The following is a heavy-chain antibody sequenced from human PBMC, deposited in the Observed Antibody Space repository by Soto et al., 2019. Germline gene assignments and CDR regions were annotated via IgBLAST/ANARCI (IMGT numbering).Heavy chain of an antibody. V-gene: IGHV1-2*02. J-gene: IGHJ4*02. CDR1: GYSFTGHY. D-gene: IGHD1-26*01. CDR2: IGPESGAT. CDR3: GRGRSGQIVVFY. Sequence: APVRVSCKASGYSFTGHYIHWVRQAPEQGPEWMGEIGPESGATRYAQKFQGRVTMTMDTSITTDYMELNNLRPDDTAIYYCGRGRSGQIVVFYWGQGTPVTVSS.